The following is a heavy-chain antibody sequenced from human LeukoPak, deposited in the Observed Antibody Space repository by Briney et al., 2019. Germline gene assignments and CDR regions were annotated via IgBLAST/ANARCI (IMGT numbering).Heavy chain of an antibody. V-gene: IGHV3-21*01. CDR3: ANHFACGRTSCPPFDY. Sequence: PGGSLRLSCAASGFTFSSYSMSWVRQAPGKGLEWVSSDSSFYIYYADSVEGRFTISRDNAKNSLYLQMNSLRAEDTGVYYCANHFACGRTSCPPFDYWGQGTLVTVSA. D-gene: IGHD2-2*01. CDR1: GFTFSSYS. J-gene: IGHJ4*02. CDR2: DSSFYI.